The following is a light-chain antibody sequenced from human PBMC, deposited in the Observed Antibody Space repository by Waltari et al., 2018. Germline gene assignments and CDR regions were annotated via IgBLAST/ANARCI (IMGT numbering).Light chain of an antibody. J-gene: IGKJ4*01. CDR1: QSVLYSSNNKNY. Sequence: DIVMTQSPDSLAVSLGERATINCKSSQSVLYSSNNKNYLAWYQQKPGQPPKLLIYWASTRESGVPCRFSGSGSGTDFTLTISSLQAEDVAVYYCQQYYSTPPTFGGGTKVEI. V-gene: IGKV4-1*01. CDR3: QQYYSTPPT. CDR2: WAS.